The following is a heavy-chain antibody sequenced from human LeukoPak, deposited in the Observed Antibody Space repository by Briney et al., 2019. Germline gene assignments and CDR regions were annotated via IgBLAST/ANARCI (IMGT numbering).Heavy chain of an antibody. D-gene: IGHD3-10*01. CDR1: GFTFSSYG. CDR2: IWDDGSKK. Sequence: PGTSLRLSCAASGFTFSSYGMNWVRQAPGKGLEWVAVIWDDGSKKYYADSVKGRFTISRDNSKNTPYLQMNSLRGEDTAVYYCASRIGYWGQGTLVIVSS. J-gene: IGHJ4*02. CDR3: ASRIGY. V-gene: IGHV3-33*01.